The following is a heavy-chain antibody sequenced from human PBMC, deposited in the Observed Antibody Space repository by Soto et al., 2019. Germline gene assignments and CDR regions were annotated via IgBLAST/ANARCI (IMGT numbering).Heavy chain of an antibody. D-gene: IGHD3-9*01. CDR1: GFTFYSFS. J-gene: IGHJ6*03. Sequence: EVQLVESGGGLVKPGESLRLSCAASGFTFYSFSMNWVRQAAGRGPEWVSSIDTTSNYIYYADSVRGRFTISRDNAKDSLYLTMYSLRAEDTAVYYCVRDIGQYFRSGYMDVWGRGTTVTVSS. V-gene: IGHV3-21*01. CDR2: IDTTSNYI. CDR3: VRDIGQYFRSGYMDV.